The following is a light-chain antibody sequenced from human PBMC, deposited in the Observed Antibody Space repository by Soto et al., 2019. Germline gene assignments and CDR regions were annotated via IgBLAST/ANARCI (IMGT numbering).Light chain of an antibody. CDR1: SSDVGGYNY. J-gene: IGLJ2*01. CDR3: SSHAGSINVA. V-gene: IGLV2-8*01. CDR2: EVF. Sequence: QSALTQPPSASGSPGQSVTISCTGTSSDVGGYNYVSWYQQHPGKVPKLMIYEVFKRPPGVPDRFSGSKSGNTASLTVSGLREDDEADYYCSSHAGSINVAFGGGTKLTVL.